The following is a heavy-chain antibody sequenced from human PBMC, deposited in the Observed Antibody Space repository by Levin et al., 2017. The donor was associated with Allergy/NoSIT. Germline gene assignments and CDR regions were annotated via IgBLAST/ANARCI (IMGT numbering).Heavy chain of an antibody. D-gene: IGHD3-3*01. Sequence: ASVKVSCKASGYTFTSYAMHWVRQAPGQRLEWMGWINAGNGNTKYSQKFQGRVTITRDTSASTAYMELSSLRSEDTAVYYCARVKRWGVPVLRFLEWSGYFDYWGQGTLVTVSS. CDR1: GYTFTSYA. CDR2: INAGNGNT. CDR3: ARVKRWGVPVLRFLEWSGYFDY. V-gene: IGHV1-3*01. J-gene: IGHJ4*02.